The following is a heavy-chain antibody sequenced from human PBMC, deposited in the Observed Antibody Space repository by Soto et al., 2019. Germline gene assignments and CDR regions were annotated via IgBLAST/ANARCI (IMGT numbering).Heavy chain of an antibody. CDR2: ISSSSSYI. J-gene: IGHJ6*02. D-gene: IGHD2-2*01. CDR1: GFTFSSYS. CDR3: ARSCISTSCYYGMDV. V-gene: IGHV3-21*01. Sequence: GGSLRLSCAASGFTFSSYSMNWVRQAPGKGLEWVSSISSSSSYIYYADSVKGRFTISRDNAKNSLYLQMNSLRAEDTAVYYCARSCISTSCYYGMDVWGQGTTVTVSS.